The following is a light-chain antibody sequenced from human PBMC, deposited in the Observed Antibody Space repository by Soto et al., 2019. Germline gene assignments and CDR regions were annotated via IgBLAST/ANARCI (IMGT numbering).Light chain of an antibody. Sequence: IVLTQSPATLSLSPGKRATLSCRASQYINTRLAWYQHRPGQAPRLLIYQTSIRAAGIPARFSASGTGTDFTLTISDVQPEDFAVYYCHQRQSWPRTFGQGTKVDIK. CDR2: QTS. V-gene: IGKV3-11*01. J-gene: IGKJ1*01. CDR3: HQRQSWPRT. CDR1: QYINTR.